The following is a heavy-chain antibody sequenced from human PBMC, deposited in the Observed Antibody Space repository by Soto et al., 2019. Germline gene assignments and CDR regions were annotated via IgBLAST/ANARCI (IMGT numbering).Heavy chain of an antibody. J-gene: IGHJ5*02. Sequence: QVQLQESGPGLLQPSGTLSLTCAVSGDSINNSHWWSWVRQTPGKGLEWIGETYHSGTTNYNPSLKTRVTISIDKSKNQFSRKMNSVTAADTAVYYCAREVNSSPARGPNWFDPWGQGTLVTVSS. CDR1: GDSINNSHW. CDR3: AREVNSSPARGPNWFDP. V-gene: IGHV4-4*02. CDR2: TYHSGTT. D-gene: IGHD6-13*01.